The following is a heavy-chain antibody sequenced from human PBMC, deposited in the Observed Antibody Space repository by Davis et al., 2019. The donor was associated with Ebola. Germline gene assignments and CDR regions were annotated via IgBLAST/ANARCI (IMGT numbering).Heavy chain of an antibody. D-gene: IGHD4-23*01. V-gene: IGHV1-18*01. J-gene: IGHJ3*02. CDR3: ARVVTVGIDAFDI. CDR2: ISAYNGNT. CDR1: GYTFTSYG. Sequence: ATSVKVSCKASGYTFTSYGISWVRQAPGQGLEWMGWISAYNGNTNYAQKLQGRVTMTTDTSTSTAYMELRSLRSDDTAVYYCARVVTVGIDAFDIWGQGTMVTVSS.